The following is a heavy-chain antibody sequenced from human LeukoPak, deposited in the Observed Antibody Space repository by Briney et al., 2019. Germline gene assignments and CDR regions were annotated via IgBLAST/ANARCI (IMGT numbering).Heavy chain of an antibody. CDR1: GGSISSYH. V-gene: IGHV4-4*07. Sequence: PSETLSLTCTVSGGSISSYHWSWIRQPAGKGLEWIGRIYTSGSTNYNPSLKSRVTMSVDTSKNQFSLKLSSVTAADTAVYYCALERAESGNWFDPWGQGTLVTVSS. D-gene: IGHD3-3*01. CDR2: IYTSGST. CDR3: ALERAESGNWFDP. J-gene: IGHJ5*02.